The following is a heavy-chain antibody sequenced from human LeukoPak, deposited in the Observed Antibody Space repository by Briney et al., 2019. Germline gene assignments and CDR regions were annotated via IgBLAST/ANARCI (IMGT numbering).Heavy chain of an antibody. V-gene: IGHV1-69*13. J-gene: IGHJ5*02. D-gene: IGHD2-15*01. Sequence: ASVKVSCKASGGTFSSYAISWVRQAPGQGLEWMGGIIPIFGTANYAQKFQGRVTITADESTSTAYMVLSSLRSEDTAVYYCASSSPRYCSGGSCYSGWFDPWGQGTLVTVSS. CDR3: ASSSPRYCSGGSCYSGWFDP. CDR2: IIPIFGTA. CDR1: GGTFSSYA.